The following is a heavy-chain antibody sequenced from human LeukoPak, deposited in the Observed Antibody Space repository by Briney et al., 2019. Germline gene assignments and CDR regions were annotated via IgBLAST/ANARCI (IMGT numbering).Heavy chain of an antibody. CDR3: AREAVTTLNAFDI. CDR1: GGSISSGDYY. Sequence: SETLSLTCTVSGGSISSGDYYWSWIRQPPGKGLEWIGYIYYSGSTNYNPSLKSRVTISVDTSKNQFSLKLSSVTAADTAVYYCAREAVTTLNAFDIWGQGTMVTVSS. V-gene: IGHV4-61*08. D-gene: IGHD4-17*01. CDR2: IYYSGST. J-gene: IGHJ3*02.